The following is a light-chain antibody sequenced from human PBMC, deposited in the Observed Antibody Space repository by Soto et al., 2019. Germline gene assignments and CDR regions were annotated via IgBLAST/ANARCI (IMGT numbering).Light chain of an antibody. J-gene: IGKJ4*01. CDR2: DAS. V-gene: IGKV1-33*01. CDR3: QQYVDLPPT. Sequence: DIQMTQSPSSLFASVGDRVTISCQASQDINNYLNWYQQKPGKAPKLLIYDASKLETGVPSRFSGSGSGTDFTFTISSLQPEDIATYYCQQYVDLPPTFGGGTKVEIK. CDR1: QDINNY.